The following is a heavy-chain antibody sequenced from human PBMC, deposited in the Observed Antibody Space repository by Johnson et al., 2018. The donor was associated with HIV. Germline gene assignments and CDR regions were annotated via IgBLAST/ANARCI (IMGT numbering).Heavy chain of an antibody. Sequence: QEQLVESGGGVVQPGRSLRLSCAASGFTFDDYAIHWVRQAPGKGLEWVSSIGGSGTNTYYADSVKGRFTISRDNSKNTLYLQMNSLRAEDPAVYYCAKAFSSSWSDAFDIWGQGTMVTVSS. CDR1: GFTFDDYA. CDR2: IGGSGTNT. J-gene: IGHJ3*02. V-gene: IGHV3-NL1*01. D-gene: IGHD6-13*01. CDR3: AKAFSSSWSDAFDI.